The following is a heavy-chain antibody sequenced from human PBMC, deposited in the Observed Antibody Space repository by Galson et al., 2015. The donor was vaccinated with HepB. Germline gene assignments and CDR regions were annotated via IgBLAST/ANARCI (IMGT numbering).Heavy chain of an antibody. D-gene: IGHD3-3*01. CDR3: ARTAPLYYDFWSGYYNPLDY. J-gene: IGHJ4*02. CDR2: IIPIFGTA. V-gene: IGHV1-69*13. Sequence: SVKVSCKASGGTFSSYAISWVRQAPGQGLEWMGGIIPIFGTANYAQKFQGRVTITADESTSTAYMGLSSLRSEDTAVYYCARTAPLYYDFWSGYYNPLDYWGQGTLVTVSS. CDR1: GGTFSSYA.